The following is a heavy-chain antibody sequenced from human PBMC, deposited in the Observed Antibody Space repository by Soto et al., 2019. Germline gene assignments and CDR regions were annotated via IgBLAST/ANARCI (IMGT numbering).Heavy chain of an antibody. CDR1: VDSVSSNTAS. V-gene: IGHV6-1*01. CDR3: AKGDNLGPKTGYAFDP. CDR2: TYFRSKWYN. Sequence: SQTLSLTCAISVDSVSSNTASWNWIRQSPSRGLEWLGRTYFRSKWYNDDAVSVKSRIIINPDTSNNQFSLQLNSVTPEDTAVYFCAKGDNLGPKTGYAFDPWGQGIMVTVSS. J-gene: IGHJ5*02. D-gene: IGHD5-12*01.